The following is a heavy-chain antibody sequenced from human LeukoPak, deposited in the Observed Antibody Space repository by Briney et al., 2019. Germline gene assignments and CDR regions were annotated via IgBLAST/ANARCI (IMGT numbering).Heavy chain of an antibody. CDR1: GFTFSSYA. D-gene: IGHD5-12*01. CDR3: ARCGVSGYDLNWFDP. J-gene: IGHJ5*02. Sequence: GGSLRLSCAASGFTFSSYAMSWVRQAPGKGLEWVSGISATDGRTFYADSVKGRFTISRDNAKNSLYLQMNSLRAEDTAVYYCARCGVSGYDLNWFDPWGQGTLVTVSS. V-gene: IGHV3-23*01. CDR2: ISATDGRT.